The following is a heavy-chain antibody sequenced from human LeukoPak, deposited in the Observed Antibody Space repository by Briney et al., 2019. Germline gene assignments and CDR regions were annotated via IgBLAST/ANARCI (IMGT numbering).Heavy chain of an antibody. CDR2: INSDGRST. V-gene: IGHV3-74*01. Sequence: GGSLRLSCVASGFTFSRYRMHWVRQAPGKGLVWVSRINSDGRSTNYADSVKGRFTISRDSSKNTLYLQMNSLRSDDTAVYYCAKAMGSISWAFDSWGQGTLVTVSS. D-gene: IGHD6-13*01. J-gene: IGHJ4*02. CDR3: AKAMGSISWAFDS. CDR1: GFTFSRYR.